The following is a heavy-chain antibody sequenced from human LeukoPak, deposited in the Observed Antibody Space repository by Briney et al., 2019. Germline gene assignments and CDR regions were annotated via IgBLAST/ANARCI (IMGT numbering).Heavy chain of an antibody. CDR1: GYTFTSYY. Sequence: ASVKVSCKASGYTFTSYYMHWVRQAPGQGLEWMEIINPSGGSTSYAQKFQGRVTMTRDTSTSTVYMELSSLRSEDTAVYYCARDEVIVATIPGVPYYYYYGMDVWGQGTTVTVSS. V-gene: IGHV1-46*01. CDR3: ARDEVIVATIPGVPYYYYYGMDV. J-gene: IGHJ6*02. D-gene: IGHD5-12*01. CDR2: INPSGGST.